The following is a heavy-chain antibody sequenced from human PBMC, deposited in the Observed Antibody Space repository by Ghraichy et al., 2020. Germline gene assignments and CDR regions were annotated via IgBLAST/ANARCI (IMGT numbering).Heavy chain of an antibody. CDR2: ISSSGSTI. J-gene: IGHJ4*02. V-gene: IGHV3-11*01. D-gene: IGHD3-10*01. Sequence: GGSLRLSCAASGFTFSDYYMSWIRQAPGKGLEWVSYISSSGSTIYYADSVKGRFTISRDNAKNSLYLQMNSLRAEDTAVYYCARESLHRFGESYRRRDFDYWGQGTLVTVSS. CDR1: GFTFSDYY. CDR3: ARESLHRFGESYRRRDFDY.